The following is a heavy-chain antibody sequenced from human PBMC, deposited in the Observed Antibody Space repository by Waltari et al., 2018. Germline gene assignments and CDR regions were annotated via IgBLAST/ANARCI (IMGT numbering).Heavy chain of an antibody. CDR1: GGSISSYF. J-gene: IGHJ1*01. CDR2: IRHTGST. CDR3: ARWDASGRYFGD. Sequence: QVHLQESGPGLVKPSEPLSLTCRVPGGSISSYFWNWIRQPPGKGLEWIGYIRHTGSTKWNPSLESRVTMSVDTSKSQFSLRMTSVTAADTAVYYCARWDASGRYFGDWGQGTPVTVSS. V-gene: IGHV4-59*08. D-gene: IGHD5-12*01.